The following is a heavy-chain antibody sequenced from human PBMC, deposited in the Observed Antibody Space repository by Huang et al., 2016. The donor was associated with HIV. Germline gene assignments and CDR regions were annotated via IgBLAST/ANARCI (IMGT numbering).Heavy chain of an antibody. CDR1: GYTFTDHD. CDR2: MNPDRVNS. CDR3: TSGHSNAYPPLGY. D-gene: IGHD3-16*01. V-gene: IGHV1-8*01. J-gene: IGHJ4*02. Sequence: QIQLVQSGAEVKKPGASVKVPCKASGYTFTDHDINWVRQATGQAREWVGWMNPDRVNSGSGQKFQGRVTMTRNTSVSTAYIELSSLISEDTAVYYCTSGHSNAYPPLGYWGQGTLVTVSS.